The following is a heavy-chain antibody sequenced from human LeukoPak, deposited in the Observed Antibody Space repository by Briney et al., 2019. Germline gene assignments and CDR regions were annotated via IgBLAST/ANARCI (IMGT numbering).Heavy chain of an antibody. V-gene: IGHV4-30-4*01. J-gene: IGHJ4*02. CDR3: ARSYGDYEVTPFDY. CDR1: GGSISSGDYY. CDR2: IYYSGST. Sequence: PSETLSLTCTVSGGSISSGDYYWSWIRQPPGKGLEWIGYIYYSGSTYYNPFLKSRVTISVDTSKNQFSLKLSSVTAADTAVYYCARSYGDYEVTPFDYWGQGTLVTVSS. D-gene: IGHD4-17*01.